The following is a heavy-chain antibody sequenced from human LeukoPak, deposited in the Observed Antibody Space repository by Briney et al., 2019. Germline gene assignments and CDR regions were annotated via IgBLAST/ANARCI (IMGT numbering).Heavy chain of an antibody. CDR3: ARHHENVDTAMVTFGWFDP. Sequence: GESLKISCKGSGYSFTSYWIGWVRQMPGKGLEWMGIIYPGDSDTRYSPSFQGQVTISADKSISTAYLQWSSLKASDAAMYYCARHHENVDTAMVTFGWFDPWGQGTLVTVSS. V-gene: IGHV5-51*01. CDR1: GYSFTSYW. CDR2: IYPGDSDT. J-gene: IGHJ5*02. D-gene: IGHD5-18*01.